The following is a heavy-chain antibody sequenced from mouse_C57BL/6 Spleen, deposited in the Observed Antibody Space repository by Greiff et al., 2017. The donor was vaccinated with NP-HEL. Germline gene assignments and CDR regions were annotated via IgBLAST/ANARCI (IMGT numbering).Heavy chain of an antibody. CDR1: GYTFTGYW. CDR3: ARKAYYVPYYYAMDY. Sequence: QVQLQQSGAELMKPGASVKLSCKATGYTFTGYWIEWVKQRPGHGLEWIGEILPGSGSTNYNEKFKGKATFTADTSSNTAYMQISSLTTEDSAIYYCARKAYYVPYYYAMDYWGQGTSVTVSS. CDR2: ILPGSGST. J-gene: IGHJ4*01. D-gene: IGHD6-5*01. V-gene: IGHV1-9*01.